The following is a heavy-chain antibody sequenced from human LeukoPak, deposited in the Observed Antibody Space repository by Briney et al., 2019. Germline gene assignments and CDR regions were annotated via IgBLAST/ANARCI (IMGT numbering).Heavy chain of an antibody. CDR3: ASIMVRGVMDV. V-gene: IGHV4-4*07. Sequence: PSGTLSLTCTVSGGSISSYYWSWIRQPAGKGLEWIGRIYTSGSTNYNPSLKSRVTMSVDTSKNQFSLKLSSVTAADTAVYYCASIMVRGVMDVWGQGTTVTVSS. J-gene: IGHJ6*02. CDR2: IYTSGST. D-gene: IGHD3-10*01. CDR1: GGSISSYY.